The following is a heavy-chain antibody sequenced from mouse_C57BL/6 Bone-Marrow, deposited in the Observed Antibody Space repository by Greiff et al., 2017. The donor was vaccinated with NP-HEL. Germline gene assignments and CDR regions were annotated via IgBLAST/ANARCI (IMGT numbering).Heavy chain of an antibody. Sequence: DVMLVESGGDLVKPGGSLKLSCAASGFTFSSYGMSWVRQTPDKRLEWVATISSGGRYTYYPDSVKGRFTISRDNAKNTLYLQMSSLKSEDTAMYYCARSRIYWYFDVWGTGTTVTVSS. CDR3: ARSRIYWYFDV. V-gene: IGHV5-6*02. CDR2: ISSGGRYT. D-gene: IGHD1-1*01. J-gene: IGHJ1*03. CDR1: GFTFSSYG.